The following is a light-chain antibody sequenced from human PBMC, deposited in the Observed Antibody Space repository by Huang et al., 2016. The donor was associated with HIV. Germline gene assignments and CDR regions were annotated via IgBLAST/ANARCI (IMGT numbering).Light chain of an antibody. V-gene: IGKV1-9*01. CDR1: QGVSGY. J-gene: IGKJ3*01. Sequence: IQLTQSPSSLSASVGDRVTITCRASQGVSGYLAWYQQKPGTAPRLLIYSASTLQSGVPSSFSGNGSGTDFTLAILSLQPEDFATYYCQQLNSYPFTFGPGTRVDIK. CDR3: QQLNSYPFT. CDR2: SAS.